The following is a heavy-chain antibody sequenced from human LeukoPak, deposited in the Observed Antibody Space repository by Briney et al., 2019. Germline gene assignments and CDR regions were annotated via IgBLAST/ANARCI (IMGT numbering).Heavy chain of an antibody. Sequence: AGTLRLTCAASGCTITSATMTWVRQAPGKGLEWVSSITGGGGRSTYHADSVKGRFTISRDNSKDTLFLQMNSLRAEDTAVYYCAITGVRDFDSGGQGTLVTVSA. D-gene: IGHD4-11*01. J-gene: IGHJ4*02. CDR1: GCTITSAT. V-gene: IGHV3-23*01. CDR3: AITGVRDFDS. CDR2: ITGGGGRST.